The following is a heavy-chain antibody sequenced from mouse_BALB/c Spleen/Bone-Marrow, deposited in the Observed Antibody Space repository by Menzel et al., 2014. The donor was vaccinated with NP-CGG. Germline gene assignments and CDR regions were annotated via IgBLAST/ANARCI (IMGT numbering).Heavy chain of an antibody. D-gene: IGHD2-3*01. CDR1: GYSFTGYT. J-gene: IGHJ3*01. V-gene: IGHV1-18*01. CDR3: ARFGADGYPRFAY. CDR2: INPYNGGT. Sequence: VQLKESGPELVKPGASMKISCKASGYSFTGYTVNWVKQSPGKNLEWIGLINPYNGGTSYNQKFKGKATLTVDKSSSTAYMELLSLTSEDSAVYYCARFGADGYPRFAYWGQGTLVTVSA.